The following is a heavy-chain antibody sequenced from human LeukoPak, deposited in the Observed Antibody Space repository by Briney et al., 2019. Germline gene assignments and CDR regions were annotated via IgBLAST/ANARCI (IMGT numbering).Heavy chain of an antibody. CDR1: GFTFSSYS. CDR3: AREMGSGSGTHYYYYYGMDV. D-gene: IGHD3-10*01. CDR2: ISSSSSYI. J-gene: IGHJ6*02. Sequence: GGSLRLSCAASGFTFSSYSMNWVRQAPGKGLEWVPSISSSSSYIYYADSVKGRFTISRDNAKNSLYLQMNSLRAEDTAVHYCAREMGSGSGTHYYYYYGMDVWGQGTTVTVSS. V-gene: IGHV3-21*01.